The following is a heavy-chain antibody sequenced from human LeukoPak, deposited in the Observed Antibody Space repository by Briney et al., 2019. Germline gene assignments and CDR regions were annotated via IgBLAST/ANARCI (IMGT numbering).Heavy chain of an antibody. D-gene: IGHD1-26*01. V-gene: IGHV3-13*01. CDR2: LGIAGDT. CDR1: GFTVSSYA. CDR3: ARQKQSHGNFDY. J-gene: IGHJ4*02. Sequence: GGPLRLSCAASGFTVSSYAMHWVRHPIGKGLEWVSALGIAGDTFYPGSVKGRFTISRENAKNSLYLQMNSLRAEDTAMYYCARQKQSHGNFDYWGLGTLVTVSS.